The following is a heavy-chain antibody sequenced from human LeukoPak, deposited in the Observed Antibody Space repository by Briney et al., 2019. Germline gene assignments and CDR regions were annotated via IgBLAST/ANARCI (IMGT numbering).Heavy chain of an antibody. J-gene: IGHJ3*02. CDR3: ARGTYYPRTDAFDI. CDR2: IYTSGST. V-gene: IGHV4-61*02. D-gene: IGHD3-10*01. Sequence: SQTLPLTCTVSGGSISSGSYYWSWIRQPAGKGLEWIGRIYTSGSTNYNPSLKSRVTISVDTSKNQFSLKLSSVTAADTAVYYCARGTYYPRTDAFDIWGQGTMVTVSS. CDR1: GGSISSGSYY.